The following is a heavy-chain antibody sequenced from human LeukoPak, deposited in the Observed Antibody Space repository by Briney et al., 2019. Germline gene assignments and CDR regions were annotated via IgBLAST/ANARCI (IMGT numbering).Heavy chain of an antibody. CDR3: ASGIVGATYYYYYGMDV. CDR1: GFTVSSNY. V-gene: IGHV3-66*01. CDR2: IYSGGST. Sequence: PGGSLRLSCAASGFTVSSNYMSWVRQAPGKGLEWVSVIYSGGSTYYADSVKGRFTISRDNSKNTLYLQMNSLRAEDTAVYYCASGIVGATYYYYYGMDVWGQGTTVTVSS. J-gene: IGHJ6*02. D-gene: IGHD1-26*01.